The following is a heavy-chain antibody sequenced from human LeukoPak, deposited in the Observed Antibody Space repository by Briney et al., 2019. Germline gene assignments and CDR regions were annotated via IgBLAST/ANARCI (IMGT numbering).Heavy chain of an antibody. CDR1: GFSFSIYA. CDR3: AKHLALVGATTTYDY. J-gene: IGHJ4*02. Sequence: GGSLRLSCTASGFSFSIYALSWVRQAPGKGLEWVSGIRGSGAITYYADSVKGRFTISRDNSKSTLFLQMNSLRAEDTAVYYCAKHLALVGATTTYDYWGQGTLVIVSS. CDR2: IRGSGAIT. V-gene: IGHV3-23*01. D-gene: IGHD1-26*01.